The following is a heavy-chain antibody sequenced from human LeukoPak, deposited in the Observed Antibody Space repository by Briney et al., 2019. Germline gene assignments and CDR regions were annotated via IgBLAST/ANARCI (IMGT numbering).Heavy chain of an antibody. CDR3: ARGSPPRRNYDSRGYYSYYFDY. CDR1: GYTFTSYG. CDR2: ISPIFGTA. V-gene: IGHV1-69*13. D-gene: IGHD3-22*01. J-gene: IGHJ4*02. Sequence: GASVKVSCKASGYTFTSYGISWVRQAPGQGLEWMGWISPIFGTANYAQRFQGRVTITADESTTTAYMELRSLRSEDTAVYYCARGSPPRRNYDSRGYYSYYFDYWGQGTLVTVSS.